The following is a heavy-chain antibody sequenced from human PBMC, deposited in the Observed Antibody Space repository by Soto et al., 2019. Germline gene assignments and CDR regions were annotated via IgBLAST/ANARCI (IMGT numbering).Heavy chain of an antibody. CDR3: ANAITGVAGILFGSYYYGMDV. V-gene: IGHV3-30*18. CDR1: DFTFSSYG. CDR2: ISYDGSNK. D-gene: IGHD6-19*01. Sequence: PGGSPRLSCSASDFTFSSYGMHWVRQAPGKGLEWVAVISYDGSNKYYADSVMGRFTISRDNSKNTLYLQMNSLRAEDTAVYYCANAITGVAGILFGSYYYGMDVWGQGTTVTVSS. J-gene: IGHJ6*02.